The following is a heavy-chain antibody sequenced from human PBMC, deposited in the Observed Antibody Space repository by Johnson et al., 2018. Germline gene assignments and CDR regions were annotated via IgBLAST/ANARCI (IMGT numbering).Heavy chain of an antibody. D-gene: IGHD6-13*01. V-gene: IGHV3-33*01. CDR1: GFTFSSYG. J-gene: IGHJ3*02. CDR3: ARELVLSVTRAFDI. Sequence: QVQLQESGGGVVQPGRSLRLSCAASGFTFSSYGMHWVRQAPGKGLEWVAVIWYDGSNKYYADSVKGRFTISRDNSKNTLYLQMNSLRAEDTAVYYCARELVLSVTRAFDIWGQGTMVTVSS. CDR2: IWYDGSNK.